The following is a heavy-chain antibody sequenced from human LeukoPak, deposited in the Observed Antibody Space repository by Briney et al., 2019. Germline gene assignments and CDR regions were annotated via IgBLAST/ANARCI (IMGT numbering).Heavy chain of an antibody. J-gene: IGHJ6*02. CDR2: INPNSGGT. V-gene: IGHV1-2*02. Sequence: ASVKVSCKASGYTFTGYYMHWVRQAPGQGLEWMGWINPNSGGTNYKQKFQGRVTMTRDTSISTAYMELSRLRSDDTAVYYCARETTYGGMDVWGQGTTVTVSS. CDR1: GYTFTGYY. D-gene: IGHD1-14*01. CDR3: ARETTYGGMDV.